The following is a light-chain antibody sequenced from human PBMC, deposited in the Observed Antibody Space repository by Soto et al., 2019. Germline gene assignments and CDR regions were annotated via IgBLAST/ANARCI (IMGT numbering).Light chain of an antibody. CDR3: HQNNKWPPYT. Sequence: VMTQAPATLSVSPGEXATLSCRASQNVDISLAWYQQKPGQSPSLLIYGASTRATVIPARFSGSGSGTEFTLTISSLQSEDVAVYYCHQNNKWPPYTFGQGTNVDTK. J-gene: IGKJ2*01. CDR1: QNVDIS. CDR2: GAS. V-gene: IGKV3-15*01.